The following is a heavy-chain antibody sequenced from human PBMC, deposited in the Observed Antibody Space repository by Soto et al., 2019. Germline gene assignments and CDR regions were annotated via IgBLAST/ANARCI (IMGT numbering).Heavy chain of an antibody. D-gene: IGHD3-16*01. Sequence: SGPTLVNPTQTLTLTCTFSGFSLSTSGMCVSWIRQPPGKALEWLARLDWDDDKYYSTSLKTRLTISKDTSKNQVVLTMTNMDPVDTATYYCARSLMTTRAFDIWGQGTMVTVSS. V-gene: IGHV2-70*11. CDR1: GFSLSTSGMC. CDR3: ARSLMTTRAFDI. J-gene: IGHJ3*02. CDR2: LDWDDDK.